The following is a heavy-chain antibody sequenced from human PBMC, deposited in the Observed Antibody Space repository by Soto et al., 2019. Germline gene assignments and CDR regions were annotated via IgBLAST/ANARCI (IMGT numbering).Heavy chain of an antibody. CDR1: GYNFSEFD. CDR2: MNAKSGDT. V-gene: IGHV1-8*01. Sequence: QAHLEQSGAELKRPGASVKVSCKASGYNFSEFDINWLRQTSGQGPEGMGWMNAKSGDTFFAQRFQGKFNMTWDTSLSTAYMEVGSLTSDDTAIYYCARGNPFNYAGFDVWGQGTTVAVSS. J-gene: IGHJ6*02. D-gene: IGHD3-16*01. CDR3: ARGNPFNYAGFDV.